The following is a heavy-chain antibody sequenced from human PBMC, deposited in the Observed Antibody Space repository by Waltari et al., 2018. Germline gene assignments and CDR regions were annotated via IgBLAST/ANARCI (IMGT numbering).Heavy chain of an antibody. CDR1: GGSFSGYY. D-gene: IGHD4-4*01. V-gene: IGHV4-34*01. CDR3: ARGGLSTAGRRRYFDY. Sequence: QVQLQQWGAGLLKPSETLSLTCAGYGGSFSGYYWSWIRPPPGKGLDGIGEINHSGSTNYNPSLKSRVTISVDTSKNQFSLKLSSVTAADTAVYYCARGGLSTAGRRRYFDYWGQGTLVTVSS. J-gene: IGHJ4*02. CDR2: INHSGST.